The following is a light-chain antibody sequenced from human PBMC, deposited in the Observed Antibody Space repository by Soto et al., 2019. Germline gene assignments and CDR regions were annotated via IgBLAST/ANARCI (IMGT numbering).Light chain of an antibody. CDR3: QKYSSVPV. V-gene: IGKV1-27*01. CDR1: QDIRNF. J-gene: IGKJ3*01. CDR2: AAS. Sequence: DIQMTQSPTSLSASVGDRVTITCRASQDIRNFVAWYQQKPGKAPKLLIYAASTLQSGVPSWFSGSGSGTDFTITINSLPPEDVATYSCQKYSSVPVFGPGTKVEI.